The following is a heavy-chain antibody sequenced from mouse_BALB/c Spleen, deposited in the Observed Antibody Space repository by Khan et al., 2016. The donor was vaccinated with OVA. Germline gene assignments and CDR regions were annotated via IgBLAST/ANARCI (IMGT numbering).Heavy chain of an antibody. CDR2: IWGDGST. V-gene: IGHV2-6-7*01. CDR1: GFSITGYG. Sequence: QVQLQQSGPGLVAPSQSLSITCTVSGFSITGYGVNWVRQPPGKGLEWLGMIWGDGSTDYNAALKSSLSITKDNSTSQVFLKMNRLQTDDTARYFCARAYYGNYRESMDYWGEGTSVTVSS. J-gene: IGHJ4*01. CDR3: ARAYYGNYRESMDY. D-gene: IGHD2-10*01.